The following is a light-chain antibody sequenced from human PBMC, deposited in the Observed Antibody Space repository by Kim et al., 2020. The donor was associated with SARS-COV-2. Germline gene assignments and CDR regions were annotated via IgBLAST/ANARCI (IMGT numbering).Light chain of an antibody. J-gene: IGKJ4*01. Sequence: EVVLTQSPAIVYVSPGGRATLSCRASESIGNTLAWYQQRSGQPPRLLIYRASTRATGIPARFSGSGSGTDFTLTISGLQSEDFAVYHCQQYGDWPPLTFGGGTKVDIK. CDR3: QQYGDWPPLT. CDR2: RAS. CDR1: ESIGNT. V-gene: IGKV3D-15*01.